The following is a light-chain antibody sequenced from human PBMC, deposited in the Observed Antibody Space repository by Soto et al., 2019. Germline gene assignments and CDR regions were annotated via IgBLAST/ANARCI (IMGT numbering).Light chain of an antibody. Sequence: DIQMTQSPSTLSASVGDRVTITCRASQSISSWLAWYQQKPGKAPKLLIYDASSLESGVPSRFSGSGSGTEFTLTISSLQPDDFATYYGQQYNSSRTFGQGTKVEIK. V-gene: IGKV1-5*01. CDR1: QSISSW. CDR3: QQYNSSRT. J-gene: IGKJ1*01. CDR2: DAS.